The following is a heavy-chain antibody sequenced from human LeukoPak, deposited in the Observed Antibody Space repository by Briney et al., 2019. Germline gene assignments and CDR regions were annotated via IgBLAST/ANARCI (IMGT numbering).Heavy chain of an antibody. CDR1: GFTFSDYS. Sequence: GGSLRLSCAASGFTFSDYSINWVRQAPGKGLEWVSSISSSGKNIFYADSVKGRFTISRDNANNSLFLQMNSLRGEDTAVYYCARDRWYYYDSSGYYFDAFDIWGQGTMVTVSS. CDR2: ISSSGKNI. V-gene: IGHV3-21*01. CDR3: ARDRWYYYDSSGYYFDAFDI. J-gene: IGHJ3*02. D-gene: IGHD3-22*01.